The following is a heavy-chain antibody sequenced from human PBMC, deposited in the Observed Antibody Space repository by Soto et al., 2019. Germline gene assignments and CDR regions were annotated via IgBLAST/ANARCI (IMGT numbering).Heavy chain of an antibody. Sequence: QLQLQESGPGLVKPSETLSLTCTVSGGSISDTSYYWSWIRQPPGKGLEWIGSISYSGNTYYDPSLKSRATISVDTSKNQISLKVSSVTAADTAIFYCARRTRQTAGIYGIDVWGQGTTVTVSS. CDR3: ARRTRQTAGIYGIDV. V-gene: IGHV4-39*01. J-gene: IGHJ6*02. D-gene: IGHD3-10*01. CDR1: GGSISDTSYY. CDR2: ISYSGNT.